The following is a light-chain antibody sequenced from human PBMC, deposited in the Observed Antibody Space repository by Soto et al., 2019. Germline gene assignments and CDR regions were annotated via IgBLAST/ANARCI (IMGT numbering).Light chain of an antibody. J-gene: IGLJ1*01. V-gene: IGLV2-14*01. Sequence: QCVLTQPASVSGAPGQSITISCTGTSSDVGGYNYVSWYQQHPGKAPKLMIYDVSDRPSGVSNRFSGSKSGNTAPLTISGLQAEDEADYYCSSYTSGFYVFGTGTKVTVL. CDR3: SSYTSGFYV. CDR1: SSDVGGYNY. CDR2: DVS.